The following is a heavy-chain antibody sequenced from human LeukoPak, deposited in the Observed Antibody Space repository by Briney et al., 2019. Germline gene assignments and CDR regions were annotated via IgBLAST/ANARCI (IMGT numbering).Heavy chain of an antibody. CDR2: IGGSGGST. CDR1: GFTFSSYA. V-gene: IGHV3-23*01. CDR3: ASLQVPAANYYYMDV. Sequence: GSLRLSCAASGFTFSSYAMSWVRQAPGKGLEWVSAIGGSGGSTYYADSVKGRFTISRDNSKNTLYLQMNSPRAEDTAVHYCASLQVPAANYYYMDVWGKGTMVTVSS. J-gene: IGHJ6*03. D-gene: IGHD2-2*01.